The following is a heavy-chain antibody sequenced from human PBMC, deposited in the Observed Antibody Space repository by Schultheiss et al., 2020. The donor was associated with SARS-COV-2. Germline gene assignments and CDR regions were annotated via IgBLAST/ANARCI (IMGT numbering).Heavy chain of an antibody. J-gene: IGHJ3*02. CDR2: ISYDGNK. Sequence: GGSLRLSCAASGFSFSNYGFHWVRQAPGKGLEWVAVISYDGNKYYADSVKGRFTISRDNSKNTLYLQMNSLRAEDTAVYYCARIYDSSGYYSSYAFDIWGQGTMVTVSS. V-gene: IGHV3-30*03. CDR1: GFSFSNYG. D-gene: IGHD3-22*01. CDR3: ARIYDSSGYYSSYAFDI.